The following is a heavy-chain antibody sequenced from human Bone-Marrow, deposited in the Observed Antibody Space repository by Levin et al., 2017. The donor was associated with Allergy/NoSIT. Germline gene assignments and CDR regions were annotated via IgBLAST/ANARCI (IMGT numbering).Heavy chain of an antibody. CDR3: AKRANCGGDCFAFDV. Sequence: KISCRASGGTSSNYPINWVRQAPGQGPEWMGGIMPLFGTSDSAQRFQGRVTFTADKSTSTHYMELSGLRSDDTAVYYCAKRANCGGDCFAFDVWGQGTMVTVSS. CDR2: IMPLFGTS. CDR1: GGTSSNYP. J-gene: IGHJ3*01. V-gene: IGHV1-69*06. D-gene: IGHD2-21*01.